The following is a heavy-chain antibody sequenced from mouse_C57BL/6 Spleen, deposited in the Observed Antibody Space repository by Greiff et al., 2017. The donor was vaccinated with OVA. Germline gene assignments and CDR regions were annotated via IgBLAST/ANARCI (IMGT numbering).Heavy chain of an antibody. J-gene: IGHJ1*03. CDR2: IDPSDSET. D-gene: IGHD1-1*01. CDR3: ARDYEYGSSGYLDV. Sequence: QVQLQQPGAELARPGSSVKLSCKASGYTFTSYWMHWVKQRPIQGLDWIGNIDPSDSETHYNQKFKDKATLTVDKSSSTAYMQLSSLTSENCAVYYCARDYEYGSSGYLDVWGTGTTVTVSS. CDR1: GYTFTSYW. V-gene: IGHV1-52*01.